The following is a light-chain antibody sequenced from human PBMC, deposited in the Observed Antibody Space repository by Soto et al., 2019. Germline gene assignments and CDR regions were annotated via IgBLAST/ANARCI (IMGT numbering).Light chain of an antibody. CDR2: EVT. J-gene: IGLJ3*02. V-gene: IGLV2-14*01. CDR1: SSDVGSYDF. Sequence: QSALTQPTSVSGSPGQSITISCTGTSSDVGSYDFVSWFQQHPGKAPKLMIYEVTNRPSGVSYRFSGSKSGNTASLIISGLQAEDEADYYCSSFTTTNTWVFGGGTKLTVL. CDR3: SSFTTTNTWV.